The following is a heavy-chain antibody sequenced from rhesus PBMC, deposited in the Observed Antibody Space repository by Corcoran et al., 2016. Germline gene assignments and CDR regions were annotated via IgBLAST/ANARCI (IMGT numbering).Heavy chain of an antibody. Sequence: EVQVVESGGGLVQPGGSLRLSCAASGFTFTTYGFHWVRQAPGKGLEWVAVISSDGSKKYYADSVEDRFTISRDNSKNMVYLQMNNLKLEDMAVYYCTRFVYWGQGVLVTVSS. V-gene: IGHV3-54*02. CDR3: TRFVY. CDR1: GFTFTTYG. CDR2: ISSDGSKK. J-gene: IGHJ4*01.